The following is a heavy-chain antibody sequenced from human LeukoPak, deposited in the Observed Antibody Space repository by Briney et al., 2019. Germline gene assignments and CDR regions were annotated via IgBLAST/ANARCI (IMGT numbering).Heavy chain of an antibody. CDR1: GYTFTSYG. CDR2: ISAYNGNT. J-gene: IGHJ4*02. Sequence: ASVKVSCKASGYTFTSYGITWVRQALGQGLEWMGWISAYNGNTNYAQRVQGRVTMTTDTSTSTAYMEVRSLRSDDTAVYYCARDSLGSYSSPDNWGQGTLVTVSS. D-gene: IGHD1-26*01. CDR3: ARDSLGSYSSPDN. V-gene: IGHV1-18*01.